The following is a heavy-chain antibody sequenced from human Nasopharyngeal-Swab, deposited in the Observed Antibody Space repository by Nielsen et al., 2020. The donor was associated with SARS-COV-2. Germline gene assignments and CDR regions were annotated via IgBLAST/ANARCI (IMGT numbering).Heavy chain of an antibody. V-gene: IGHV3-74*01. CDR1: GFTFSSYW. D-gene: IGHD3-22*01. CDR3: ARVDQGFYYDSSGYYRRYYYYGMDV. J-gene: IGHJ6*02. CDR2: INSDGSST. Sequence: GESLKISCAASGFTFSSYWMHWVRQAPGKGLVWVSRINSDGSSTSYADSVKGRFTISRDNAKNTLYLQMNSLRAEDTAVYYCARVDQGFYYDSSGYYRRYYYYGMDVWGQGTTVTVSS.